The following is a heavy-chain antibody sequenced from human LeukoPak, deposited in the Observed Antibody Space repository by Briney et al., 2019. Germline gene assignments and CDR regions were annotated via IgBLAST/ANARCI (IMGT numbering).Heavy chain of an antibody. CDR2: IYSSGSS. J-gene: IGHJ3*02. Sequence: SETLSLTCAVSGYPVTSSYYWGWIRQPAGKGLEWIGRIYSSGSSKFNPSLKSRVTISIDTSKNQFSLNLSSVTAADTAVYYCARDMTGSGWNDAFDIWGQGTMVTVSS. D-gene: IGHD6-19*01. CDR1: GYPVTSSYY. V-gene: IGHV4-61*02. CDR3: ARDMTGSGWNDAFDI.